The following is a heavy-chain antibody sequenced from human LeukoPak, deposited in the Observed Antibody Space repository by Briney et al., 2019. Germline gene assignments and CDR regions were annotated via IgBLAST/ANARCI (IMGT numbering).Heavy chain of an antibody. CDR3: ARSRYSNFRKYFDY. Sequence: GGSLRLSCAASGFTFSSYWMSWVRQAPGKGLEWVANIKQEGSEKYYVDSVKGRFTISRDNAKNSLYLQMNSLRAEDTAVYYCARSRYSNFRKYFDYWGQGTLVTVSS. CDR2: IKQEGSEK. D-gene: IGHD4-11*01. V-gene: IGHV3-7*01. CDR1: GFTFSSYW. J-gene: IGHJ4*02.